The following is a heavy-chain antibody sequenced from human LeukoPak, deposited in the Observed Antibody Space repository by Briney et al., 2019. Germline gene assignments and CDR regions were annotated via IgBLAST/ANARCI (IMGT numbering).Heavy chain of an antibody. V-gene: IGHV3-15*01. CDR1: GFTFNSYS. CDR2: IKSKTDGGTT. D-gene: IGHD6-19*01. Sequence: PGGSLRLSCAASGFTFNSYSMHWVRQAPGKGLEWVGRIKSKTDGGTTDYAAPVKGRFTISRDDSKNTLYLQMNSLKTEDTAVYYCTSSPEGIAVAGTSLDYWGQGTLVTVSS. CDR3: TSSPEGIAVAGTSLDY. J-gene: IGHJ4*02.